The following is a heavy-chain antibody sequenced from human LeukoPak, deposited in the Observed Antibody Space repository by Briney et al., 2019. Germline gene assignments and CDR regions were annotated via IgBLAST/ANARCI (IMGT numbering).Heavy chain of an antibody. CDR1: GFTFSSYG. D-gene: IGHD5-18*01. CDR3: ANIAGYSYGFGYYFDY. Sequence: GRSLRLSCAASGFTFSSYGMHWVRQAPGKGLEWVAVISYDGSNKYYADSVKGRFTISRDNSKNTLYLQMNSLRAEDTAVYYCANIAGYSYGFGYYFDYWGQGTLVTVSS. V-gene: IGHV3-30*18. J-gene: IGHJ4*02. CDR2: ISYDGSNK.